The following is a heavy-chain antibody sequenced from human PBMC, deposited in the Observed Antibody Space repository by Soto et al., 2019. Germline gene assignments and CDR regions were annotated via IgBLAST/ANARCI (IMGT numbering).Heavy chain of an antibody. CDR1: GGSISSYY. Sequence: QVQLQESGPGLVKPSETLSLTCTVSGGSISSYYWSWIRQPPGKGLEWIGYFYYSGSTNYNPSLKSRVTISLDTSKYQFSLKLSSVTAADTAVYYCAKETLGYCSGGSCYSSAFDIWGQGTMVTVSS. V-gene: IGHV4-59*01. D-gene: IGHD2-15*01. J-gene: IGHJ3*02. CDR3: AKETLGYCSGGSCYSSAFDI. CDR2: FYYSGST.